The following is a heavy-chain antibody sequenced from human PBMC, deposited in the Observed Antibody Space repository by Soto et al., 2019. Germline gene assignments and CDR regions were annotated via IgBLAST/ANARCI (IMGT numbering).Heavy chain of an antibody. CDR1: GFTFSSYE. CDR3: ARGQYSSGGGYFDY. J-gene: IGHJ4*02. D-gene: IGHD6-19*01. V-gene: IGHV3-48*03. Sequence: EVQLVESGGGLVQPGGSLRLSCAASGFTFSSYEMNWVRQAPGKGLEWVSYISSSGSTIYYADSVKGRFTISRDNAKNSRYRQMHSLRDEDTDFYYCARGQYSSGGGYFDYWGQETLVTVSS. CDR2: ISSSGSTI.